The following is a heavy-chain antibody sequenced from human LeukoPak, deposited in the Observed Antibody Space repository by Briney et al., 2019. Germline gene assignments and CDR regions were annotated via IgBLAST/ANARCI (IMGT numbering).Heavy chain of an antibody. Sequence: GASVKVSCKASGYTFTSYDINWVRQATGQGLEWMGWMNPNSGNTGYAQKFRGRVTMTRNTSISTAYMELSSLRSEDTAVYYCARVRYYYDSSGYFPNFDYWGQGTLVTVSS. J-gene: IGHJ4*02. CDR1: GYTFTSYD. V-gene: IGHV1-8*01. D-gene: IGHD3-22*01. CDR3: ARVRYYYDSSGYFPNFDY. CDR2: MNPNSGNT.